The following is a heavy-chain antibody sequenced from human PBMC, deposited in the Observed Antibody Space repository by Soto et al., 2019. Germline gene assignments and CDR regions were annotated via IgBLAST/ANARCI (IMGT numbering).Heavy chain of an antibody. V-gene: IGHV3-23*01. D-gene: IGHD1-26*01. J-gene: IGHJ4*02. Sequence: QLLESGGAVVQPGGSLRLSCEASGFTFRNYAMSWVRQAPGTGLEWVSLVTYSGANTYYAGSVSGRFTISRDNSRNALYLQMGSLRVEDTAVYYCATPSLSTGGYTSFDSWGRGTLVTVSS. CDR2: VTYSGANT. CDR3: ATPSLSTGGYTSFDS. CDR1: GFTFRNYA.